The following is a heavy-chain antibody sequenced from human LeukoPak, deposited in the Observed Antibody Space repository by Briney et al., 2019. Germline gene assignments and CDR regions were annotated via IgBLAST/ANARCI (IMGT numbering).Heavy chain of an antibody. V-gene: IGHV3-48*03. Sequence: GGSLRLSCAASGFTFSSYEMNWVRQGPGKGPEWVSYTSSSGDTVFYGYSLNGRFTMSRDNAKNSLYLQINNLRAEDTSVYYCARDGSFTSGSFFDSWGQGTLVTVSS. J-gene: IGHJ4*02. CDR3: ARDGSFTSGSFFDS. CDR1: GFTFSSYE. CDR2: TSSSGDTV. D-gene: IGHD1-26*01.